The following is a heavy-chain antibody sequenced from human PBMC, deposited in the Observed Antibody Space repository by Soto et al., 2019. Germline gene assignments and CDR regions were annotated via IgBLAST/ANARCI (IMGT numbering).Heavy chain of an antibody. D-gene: IGHD6-13*01. J-gene: IGHJ4*02. CDR2: IKQDGSEK. Sequence: PGCSLRLSCASSGLSFISYWMSWVRQAPGKGLEWVANIKQDGSEKYYVDSVKGRFTISRDNAKNSLYLQMNSLRAEDTAVYYCAREYSSSWYTFDACFDYWGQGTLVTVSS. CDR1: GLSFISYW. CDR3: AREYSSSWYTFDACFDY. V-gene: IGHV3-7*03.